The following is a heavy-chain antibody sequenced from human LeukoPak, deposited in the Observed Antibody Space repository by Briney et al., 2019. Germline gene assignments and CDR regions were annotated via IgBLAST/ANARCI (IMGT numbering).Heavy chain of an antibody. V-gene: IGHV1-24*01. D-gene: IGHD4-17*01. CDR1: GYTRTELA. CDR2: FDPEAGEA. J-gene: IGHJ5*01. CDR3: ATDISHDDGEYARGWFDS. Sequence: ASVKVSCKVSGYTRTELAIHWVRQAPGKGPEWMGGFDPEAGEAIYAQKFQGRVTMTEAISTHTAYMELSSLRSEDTALYYCATDISHDDGEYARGWFDSWGQGALVTVSS.